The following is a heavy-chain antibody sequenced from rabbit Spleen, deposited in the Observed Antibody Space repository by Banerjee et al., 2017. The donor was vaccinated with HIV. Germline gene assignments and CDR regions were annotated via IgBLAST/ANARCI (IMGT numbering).Heavy chain of an antibody. CDR3: FNL. Sequence: QEQLEESGGGLVKPEGSLTLTCKASGFDFSSNIMCWVRQAPGKGPEWIACIYSGSSGSTYYASWAKGRFAISKPSATAVTLQITSLPAAWSSGSYAFNLWGPGTLVTVS. CDR2: IYSGSSGST. J-gene: IGHJ4*01. CDR1: GFDFSSNI. V-gene: IGHV1S45*01. D-gene: IGHD1-1*01.